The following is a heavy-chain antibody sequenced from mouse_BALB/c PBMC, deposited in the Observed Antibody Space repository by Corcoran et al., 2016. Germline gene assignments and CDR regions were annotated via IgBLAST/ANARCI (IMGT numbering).Heavy chain of an antibody. D-gene: IGHD2-3*01. V-gene: IGHV9-3-1*01. CDR2: INTYTGEP. Sequence: QIQLVQSGPELKKPGETVKISCKASGYTFTNYGMNWVKQAPGKGLKWMGWINTYTGEPTYADDFKGRFAFSLETSASTDYLQINNLKNEDTATYFCARWLLRYYAMDYWGQGTSVTVSS. CDR3: ARWLLRYYAMDY. CDR1: GYTFTNYG. J-gene: IGHJ4*01.